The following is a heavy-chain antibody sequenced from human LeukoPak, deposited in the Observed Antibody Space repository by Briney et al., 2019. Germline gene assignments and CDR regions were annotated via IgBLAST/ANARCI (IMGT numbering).Heavy chain of an antibody. CDR1: GXTFSSYS. CDR2: ISSSGTYV. D-gene: IGHD3-22*01. J-gene: IGHJ3*02. CDR3: ARARSKQLGGYLPDGFDI. Sequence: GESLRLSCAASGXTFSSYSMNWVRQAPGKGLEWVSSISSSGTYVYYANSVKGRFTISRDNAKNSLSLQMNSLRAEDAAVYYCARARSKQLGGYLPDGFDIWGQGTMVTVSA. V-gene: IGHV3-21*01.